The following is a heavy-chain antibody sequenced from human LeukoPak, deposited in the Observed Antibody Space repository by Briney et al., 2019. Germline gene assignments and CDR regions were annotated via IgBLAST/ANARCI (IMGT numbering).Heavy chain of an antibody. Sequence: SETLSLTCSVSGDSIISYYWNWLRQSPGKGLECIGSIHHFGRTEYNSSLRSRVTMFLDSSKNQFSLKLTSVTPTDTAVYYCARGLWTQPGLVPFNYWGQGILVTVSS. V-gene: IGHV4-59*01. CDR2: IHHFGRT. D-gene: IGHD5-18*01. CDR1: GDSIISYY. J-gene: IGHJ4*02. CDR3: ARGLWTQPGLVPFNY.